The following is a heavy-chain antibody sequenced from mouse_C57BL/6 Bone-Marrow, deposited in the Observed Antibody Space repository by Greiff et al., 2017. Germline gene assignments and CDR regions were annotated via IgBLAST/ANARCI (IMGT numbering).Heavy chain of an antibody. J-gene: IGHJ2*01. Sequence: EVKLMESGGGLVQPGESLKLSCESNEYEFPSHHMSWVRKTPEKRLELVAAFNSYGGSTYYPDTMERRFIFSRDNTNKTLSLQLSRLRYEETAMYYCEKHANWGQGTTLTVSS. CDR1: EYEFPSHH. V-gene: IGHV5-2*03. CDR2: FNSYGGST. CDR3: EKHAN.